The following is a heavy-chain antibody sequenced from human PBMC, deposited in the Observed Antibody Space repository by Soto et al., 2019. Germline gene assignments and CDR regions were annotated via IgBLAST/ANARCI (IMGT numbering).Heavy chain of an antibody. D-gene: IGHD4-17*01. CDR2: IYHSGST. J-gene: IGHJ6*02. CDR1: GGSISRGGYS. V-gene: IGHV4-30-2*01. Sequence: QLQLQESGSRLVKPSQTLSLTCAVSGGSISRGGYSWSWIRQPPGKGLEWIGYIYHSGSTYYNPSLKSRVSISVDRSTTQFSLKRSAVAAADTAVYYCARAHNGDYGYGMDVWGQGTTVTVSS. CDR3: ARAHNGDYGYGMDV.